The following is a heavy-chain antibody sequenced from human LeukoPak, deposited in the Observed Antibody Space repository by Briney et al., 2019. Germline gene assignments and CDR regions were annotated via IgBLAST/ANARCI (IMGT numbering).Heavy chain of an antibody. CDR2: INPNSGGT. J-gene: IGHJ3*02. D-gene: IGHD3-3*01. V-gene: IGHV1-2*02. Sequence: ASVKVSCKASGYTFTGYYMHWVRQAPGQGLEWMGWINPNSGGTNYAQKFQGRVTMTRDTSISTAYMELSRLRSDDTAVYYCARGPHYDPRAFDIWGQGTMVTVSS. CDR1: GYTFTGYY. CDR3: ARGPHYDPRAFDI.